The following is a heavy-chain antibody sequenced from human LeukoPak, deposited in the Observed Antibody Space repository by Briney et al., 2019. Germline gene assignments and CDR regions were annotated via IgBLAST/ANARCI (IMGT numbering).Heavy chain of an antibody. J-gene: IGHJ4*02. CDR2: MNPNSGNT. Sequence: ASVKVSCKASGYTFTSYGISWVRQAPGQGLEWMGWMNPNSGNTGYAQKFQGRVTMTRDMSTSTVYMELSSLRSEDTAVYYCARDLPYYYDSSGYYDYWGQGALVTVSS. CDR1: GYTFTSYG. V-gene: IGHV1-8*02. D-gene: IGHD3-22*01. CDR3: ARDLPYYYDSSGYYDY.